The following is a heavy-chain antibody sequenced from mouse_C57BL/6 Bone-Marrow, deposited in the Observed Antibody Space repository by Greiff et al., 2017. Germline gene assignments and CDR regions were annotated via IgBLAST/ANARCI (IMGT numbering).Heavy chain of an antibody. Sequence: EVKLVESGGGLVKPGGSLKLSCAASGFTFSSYTMSWVRQTPEQRLEWVATISGGGGNTYYPDSVKGRFTISRDNAKNTLYLQMSGLGTEDTALYYCARLDYWGQGTTLTVSS. CDR1: GFTFSSYT. CDR2: ISGGGGNT. CDR3: ARLDY. V-gene: IGHV5-9*01. J-gene: IGHJ2*01.